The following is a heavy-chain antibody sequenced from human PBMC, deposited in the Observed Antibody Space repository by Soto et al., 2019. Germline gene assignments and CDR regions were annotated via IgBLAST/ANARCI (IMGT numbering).Heavy chain of an antibody. CDR3: VRPTFGALNHFDI. V-gene: IGHV5-51*01. CDR2: TFPAASDT. CDR1: GYTFTNYW. Sequence: GEAVTISFKARGYTFTNYWIGWLRQTPGKGLAWLRLTFPAASDTSYTPSFEVKVTLDADESISTAYLQWNTLKASAPALSHCVRPTFGALNHFDICRQGTLVTAAS. D-gene: IGHD1-1*01. J-gene: IGHJ4*02.